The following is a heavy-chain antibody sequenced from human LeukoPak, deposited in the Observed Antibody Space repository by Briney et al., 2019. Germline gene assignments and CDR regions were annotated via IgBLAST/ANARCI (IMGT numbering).Heavy chain of an antibody. J-gene: IGHJ3*02. D-gene: IGHD3-22*01. CDR1: GYSFTSYW. CDR2: IYPGDSDT. CDR3: ARESDSSGYYSDAFDI. Sequence: GESLKISCKGSGYSFTSYWIGWVPQMPGKGLEWMGIIYPGDSDTRYSPSFQGQVTISADKSISTAYLQWSSLKASDTAMYYCARESDSSGYYSDAFDIWGQGTMVTVSS. V-gene: IGHV5-51*01.